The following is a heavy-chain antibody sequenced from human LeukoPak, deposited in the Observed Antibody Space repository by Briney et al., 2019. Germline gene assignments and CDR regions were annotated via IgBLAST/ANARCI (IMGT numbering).Heavy chain of an antibody. CDR2: ISYDGSNK. Sequence: GGSLRLSCEASGFTFSSYVMYWVRQAPGKGLEWVAIISYDGSNKYSADSVKGRFTISRDNAKNSLYLQMNSLRAADTAVYYCARVGVLSSSWLLYWGQGTLVTVSS. CDR3: ARVGVLSSSWLLY. D-gene: IGHD6-13*01. V-gene: IGHV3-30*03. CDR1: GFTFSSYV. J-gene: IGHJ4*02.